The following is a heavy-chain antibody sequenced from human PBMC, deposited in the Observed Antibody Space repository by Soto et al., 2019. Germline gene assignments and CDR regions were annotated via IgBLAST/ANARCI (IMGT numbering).Heavy chain of an antibody. CDR3: ARGDSSGYFPF. D-gene: IGHD3-22*01. CDR1: GDSISSGGYY. J-gene: IGHJ4*02. V-gene: IGHV4-31*03. CDR2: IYYNGST. Sequence: PSETLSLTCTVSGDSISSGGYYWSWIRQHPGKGLEWIGYIYYNGSTYYGPSLKSRVTFSVDTSKFQFSLKLNSVTAADTAVYYCARGDSSGYFPFWGQGPLVTVS.